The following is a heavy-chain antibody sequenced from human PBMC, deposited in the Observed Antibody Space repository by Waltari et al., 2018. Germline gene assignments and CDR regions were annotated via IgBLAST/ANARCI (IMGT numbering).Heavy chain of an antibody. CDR3: VRATLVGASTRAGLDP. CDR2: TMGDGRST. V-gene: IGHV3-74*01. CDR1: GFTFSSDW. J-gene: IGHJ5*02. Sequence: EVQLVESGGGLVQPGGSLRLACPAFGFTFSSDWMRWVRHAPGKGMVWVSRTMGDGRSTTYADSVKGRFTLSRDNAKNTLYLQMNSLRVEDTAVYYCVRATLVGASTRAGLDPWGQGTLVTVSS. D-gene: IGHD1-26*01.